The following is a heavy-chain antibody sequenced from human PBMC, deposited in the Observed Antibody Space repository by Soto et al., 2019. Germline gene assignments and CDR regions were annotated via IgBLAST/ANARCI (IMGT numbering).Heavy chain of an antibody. CDR1: GFTFSVYA. CDR2: INNRGRTT. J-gene: IGHJ4*02. D-gene: IGHD4-17*01. Sequence: EVQLLESGGGLVQPGGSLRLSCAASGFTFSVYAMSWVRQAPGKGLEWVSTINNRGRTTYYADSVRGRFTISRDNSKNTLFLQMNSLRAEDTAIYYCAKTIHDYGDSYSDYWGQGTLVTVSS. CDR3: AKTIHDYGDSYSDY. V-gene: IGHV3-23*01.